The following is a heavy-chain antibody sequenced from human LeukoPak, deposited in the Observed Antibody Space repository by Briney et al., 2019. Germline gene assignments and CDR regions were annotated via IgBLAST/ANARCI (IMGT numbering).Heavy chain of an antibody. Sequence: ASVKVSCKASGYTFTSYGISWVRQAPGQGLEWMGWISAYNGNTNYAQKLQGRVTMTTDTSTSTAYMELRSLRSDDTAVYYCARDQPPSWNCDFWSGYYNGRYYFDYWGQGTLVTVSS. CDR2: ISAYNGNT. CDR3: ARDQPPSWNCDFWSGYYNGRYYFDY. V-gene: IGHV1-18*01. J-gene: IGHJ4*02. CDR1: GYTFTSYG. D-gene: IGHD3-3*01.